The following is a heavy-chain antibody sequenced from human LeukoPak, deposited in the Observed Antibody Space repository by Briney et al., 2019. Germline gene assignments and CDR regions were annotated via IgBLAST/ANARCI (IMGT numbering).Heavy chain of an antibody. J-gene: IGHJ5*02. CDR3: ASSGYCSSTSCSNGWFDP. CDR2: IYTSGST. Sequence: SETLSLTCTVSGGSISSYYWSWIRQPPGKGLEWIGYIYTSGSTNYNPSLKSRATISVDTSKNQFSLKLSSVTAADTAVYYCASSGYCSSTSCSNGWFDPWGQGTLVTVSS. D-gene: IGHD2-2*01. V-gene: IGHV4-4*09. CDR1: GGSISSYY.